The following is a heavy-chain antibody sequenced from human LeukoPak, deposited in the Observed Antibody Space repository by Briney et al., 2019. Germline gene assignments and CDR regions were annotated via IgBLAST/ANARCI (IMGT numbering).Heavy chain of an antibody. CDR3: ARDGRDSSGWYDPFDY. Sequence: GGSLRLSCVTSGFTFSSYEMNWVRQAPGKELEWVSYISSSGNTIYHADSVKGRFTISRDNAEKSLYLQMSSLRAEDTAVYYCARDGRDSSGWYDPFDYWGQGTLVTVSS. CDR2: ISSSGNTI. V-gene: IGHV3-48*03. J-gene: IGHJ4*02. D-gene: IGHD6-19*01. CDR1: GFTFSSYE.